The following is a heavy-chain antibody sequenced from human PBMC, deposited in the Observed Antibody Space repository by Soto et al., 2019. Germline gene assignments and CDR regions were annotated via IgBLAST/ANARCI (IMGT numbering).Heavy chain of an antibody. J-gene: IGHJ4*02. CDR1: GFTFSSYA. D-gene: IGHD3-10*01. CDR3: AKSFLLWFGEGSGY. CDR2: ISGSGDST. Sequence: EVQLLESGGGLVQPGGSLRLSCAASGFTFSSYAMSWVRQAPGKGLDWVSAISGSGDSTYYAGSVKGRFTISRDNSKNMVFLQINSLRAEDTALYYCAKSFLLWFGEGSGYWGQGTKVTVSS. V-gene: IGHV3-23*01.